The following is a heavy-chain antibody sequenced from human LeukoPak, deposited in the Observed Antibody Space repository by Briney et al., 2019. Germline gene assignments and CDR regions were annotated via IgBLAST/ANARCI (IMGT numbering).Heavy chain of an antibody. CDR3: TREAGTTGPDAFDI. D-gene: IGHD1-7*01. J-gene: IGHJ3*02. CDR2: IRSKAYGGTT. CDR1: GFTFGDYA. V-gene: IGHV3-49*04. Sequence: GGSLRLSCTASGFTFGDYAMSWVRQAPGKGLEWVGFIRSKAYGGTTEYAASVKGRFTISRDDSKSIAYLQMNSLKTEDTVVYYCTREAGTTGPDAFDIWGQGTMVTVSS.